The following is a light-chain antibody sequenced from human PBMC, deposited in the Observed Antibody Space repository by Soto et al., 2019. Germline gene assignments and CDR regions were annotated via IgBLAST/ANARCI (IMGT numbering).Light chain of an antibody. Sequence: QAVVTQPPSVSGAPGQRVTISCTGSSSNIGAGYDVHWYQQLPGTAPKLLIYGNSNRPSGVPDRFSGSKSGTSASLANTGLQAEDEADYYCQSYDSSLSVVFGGGTKLTVL. J-gene: IGLJ2*01. CDR1: SSNIGAGYD. V-gene: IGLV1-40*01. CDR3: QSYDSSLSVV. CDR2: GNS.